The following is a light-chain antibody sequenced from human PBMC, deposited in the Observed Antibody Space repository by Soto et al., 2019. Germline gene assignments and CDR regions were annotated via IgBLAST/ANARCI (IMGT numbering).Light chain of an antibody. CDR2: DAS. J-gene: IGKJ2*01. V-gene: IGKV3-15*01. CDR1: QSVSSN. Sequence: EIVMTQSPATLSVSPGERATLSCRASQSVSSNLAWYQQKPGQAPRLLIYDASTRATGVPARFSGSGSGTEFTLTISRLQSEDFAFYYCQQYYNSPRTFGQGTKLQIK. CDR3: QQYYNSPRT.